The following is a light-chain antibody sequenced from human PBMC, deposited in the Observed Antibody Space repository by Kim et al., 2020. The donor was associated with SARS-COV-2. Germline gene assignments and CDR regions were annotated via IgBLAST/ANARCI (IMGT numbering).Light chain of an antibody. CDR1: SSDVGVYNY. V-gene: IGLV2-8*01. CDR2: EIS. J-gene: IGLJ2*01. Sequence: GQTVTISCTGSSSDVGVYNYVSWYQQHPGEAPNLLIYEISKRPSGVPDRFSGSKSGNAASLTVSGLQADDEADYFCGSYAGSSNLLFGGGTQLTVL. CDR3: GSYAGSSNLL.